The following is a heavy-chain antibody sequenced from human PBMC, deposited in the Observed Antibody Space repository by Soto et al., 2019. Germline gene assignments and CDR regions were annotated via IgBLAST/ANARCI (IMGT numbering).Heavy chain of an antibody. CDR2: INAGNGDT. D-gene: IGHD6-19*01. Sequence: QVQLVQSGAEVKKPGASVKVSCKTSGFTFTTYAIYWVRQAPGQRLECMGRINAGNGDTAYSQKFQSRVTITRDTSASAAYMDLSNLGSEDTAVYYCARGGSGWPFDSWGQGTLVTVSS. J-gene: IGHJ4*02. CDR1: GFTFTTYA. V-gene: IGHV1-3*01. CDR3: ARGGSGWPFDS.